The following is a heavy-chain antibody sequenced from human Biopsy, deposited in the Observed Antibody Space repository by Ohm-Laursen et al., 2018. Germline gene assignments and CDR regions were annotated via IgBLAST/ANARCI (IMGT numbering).Heavy chain of an antibody. CDR2: IYNSGST. V-gene: IGHV4-59*02. CDR3: ASFNDYKGSWFDP. D-gene: IGHD4-11*01. Sequence: SETLSLTCSVSGGSASSYLWSWIRQPPGKGLEWIGNIYNSGSTSYNPSLKSRATISVDTSKNQFSLKLNSATAADTAVYYCASFNDYKGSWFDPWGQGTLVTVSS. CDR1: GGSASSYL. J-gene: IGHJ5*02.